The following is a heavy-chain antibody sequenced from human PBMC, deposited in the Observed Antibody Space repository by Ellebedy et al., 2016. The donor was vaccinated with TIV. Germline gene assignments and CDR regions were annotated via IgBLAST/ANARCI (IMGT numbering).Heavy chain of an antibody. J-gene: IGHJ6*02. CDR3: ARAGGAMTGTGSGMDV. D-gene: IGHD3-9*01. CDR2: ISSRGNYI. V-gene: IGHV3-21*01. Sequence: GESLKISCAASGFTFTNYNLNWVRQAPGKGLEWVSSISSRGNYIYYADSVKGRFTISRDNPKNSLYLQMNSLRFDDTAVYYCARAGGAMTGTGSGMDVWGQGITVTVSS. CDR1: GFTFTNYN.